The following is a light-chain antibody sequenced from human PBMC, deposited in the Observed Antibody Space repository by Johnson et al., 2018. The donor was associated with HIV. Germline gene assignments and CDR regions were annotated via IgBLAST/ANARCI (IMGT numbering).Light chain of an antibody. CDR1: NSNIGNNY. CDR2: ENN. CDR3: GTWDSSLSAYV. V-gene: IGLV1-51*02. Sequence: HSVLTQPPSVSAAPGQKVTISCSGSNSNIGNNYVSWYQHLPGTAPKLLIYENNKRPSGIPDRFSGSKSGTSATLGITGLQTGDEADYYCGTWDSSLSAYVFGTGTKVTFL. J-gene: IGLJ1*01.